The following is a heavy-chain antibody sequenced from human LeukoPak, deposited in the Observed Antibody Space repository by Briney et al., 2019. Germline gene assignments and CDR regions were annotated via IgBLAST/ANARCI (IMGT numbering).Heavy chain of an antibody. V-gene: IGHV4-61*02. D-gene: IGHD3-3*01. CDR1: GGSISSGSSY. CDR3: ARVYYDFWSGSEHDAFDI. CDR2: IYTSGST. Sequence: SETLSLTCTVSGGSISSGSSYWSWIRHPAGKGLEWIGRIYTSGSTNYNPSLKSRVTISVDTSKNQFSLKLSSVTAADTAVYYCARVYYDFWSGSEHDAFDIWGQGTMVTVSS. J-gene: IGHJ3*02.